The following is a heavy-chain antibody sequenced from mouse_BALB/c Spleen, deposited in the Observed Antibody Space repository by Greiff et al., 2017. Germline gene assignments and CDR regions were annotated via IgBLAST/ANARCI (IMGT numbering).Heavy chain of an antibody. CDR1: GFTFNTYA. Sequence: EVMLVESGGGLVQPKGSLKLSCAASGFTFNTYAMNWVRQAPGKGLEWVARIRSKSNNYATYYADSVKDRFTISRDDSQSMLYLQMNNLKTEDTAMYYCVRQGFDYWGQGTTLTVSS. J-gene: IGHJ2*01. V-gene: IGHV10-1*02. CDR3: VRQGFDY. CDR2: IRSKSNNYAT.